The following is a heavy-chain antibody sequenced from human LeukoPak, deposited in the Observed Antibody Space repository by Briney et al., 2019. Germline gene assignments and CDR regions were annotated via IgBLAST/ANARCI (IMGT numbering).Heavy chain of an antibody. CDR3: VRGSTLRHYQY. Sequence: PSETLSLTCTVSGGSISSTTYYWGWIRRPPGKGLGWIGSIYYSGSTYYNPSLKSRVTVSVDTSKNQFSLILSSVTAADTAVYYCVRGSTLRHYQYWGQGTLVTVSS. CDR1: GGSISSTTYY. D-gene: IGHD3-16*01. CDR2: IYYSGST. V-gene: IGHV4-39*01. J-gene: IGHJ4*02.